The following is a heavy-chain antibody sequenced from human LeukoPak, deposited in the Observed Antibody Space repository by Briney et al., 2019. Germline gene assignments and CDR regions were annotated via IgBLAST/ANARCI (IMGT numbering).Heavy chain of an antibody. CDR3: ARSKDYYDSSGYSN. D-gene: IGHD3-22*01. J-gene: IGHJ4*02. Sequence: GASVKVSCKASGYTFTSYGISWVRQAPGQGLEWMGWISAYNGNTNYAQKLQGRVTMTTDTSTSTAYMELRSLRSDDTAVYYCARSKDYYDSSGYSNWGQGTLVTVSS. CDR2: ISAYNGNT. CDR1: GYTFTSYG. V-gene: IGHV1-18*01.